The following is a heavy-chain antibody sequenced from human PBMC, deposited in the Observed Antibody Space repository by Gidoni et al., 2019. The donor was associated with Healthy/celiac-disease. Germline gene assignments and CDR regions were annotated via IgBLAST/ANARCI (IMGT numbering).Heavy chain of an antibody. D-gene: IGHD3-3*01. Sequence: QVQLVESGGGVVQPGRSLRLSCAASGFTFSSYAMHWGRQAPGKGLAWVAVISYDGSNKYYADSVKGRFTISRDNSKNTLYLQMNSLRAEDTAVYYCARGGPWGYDFWSGAGVYWGQGTLVTVSS. CDR1: GFTFSSYA. V-gene: IGHV3-30-3*01. J-gene: IGHJ4*02. CDR2: ISYDGSNK. CDR3: ARGGPWGYDFWSGAGVY.